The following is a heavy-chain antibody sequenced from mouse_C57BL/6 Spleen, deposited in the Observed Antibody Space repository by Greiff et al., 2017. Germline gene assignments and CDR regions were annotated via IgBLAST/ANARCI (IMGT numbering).Heavy chain of an antibody. D-gene: IGHD1-1*01. CDR1: GYSITSGYY. CDR2: ISYDGSN. J-gene: IGHJ1*03. CDR3: ARGDYYYGSSWYFDV. Sequence: ESGPGLVKPSQSLSLTCSVTGYSITSGYYWNWIRQFPGNKLEWMGYISYDGSNNYNPSLKNRISITRDTSKNQFFLKLNSVTTEDTATYYCARGDYYYGSSWYFDVWGTGTTVTVSS. V-gene: IGHV3-6*01.